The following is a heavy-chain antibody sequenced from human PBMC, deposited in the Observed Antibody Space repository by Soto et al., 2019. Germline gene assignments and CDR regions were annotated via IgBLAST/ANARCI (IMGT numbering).Heavy chain of an antibody. J-gene: IGHJ4*02. Sequence: GGSLRLSCAASGFTFSSYWMSWVRQAPGKGLEWVANIKQDGSEKYYVDSVKGRFTISRDNAKNSLYLQMNSLRAEDTAVYYCDRIYCSGGSCYSGFDYWGQGTLVTVSS. CDR2: IKQDGSEK. D-gene: IGHD2-15*01. CDR1: GFTFSSYW. V-gene: IGHV3-7*03. CDR3: DRIYCSGGSCYSGFDY.